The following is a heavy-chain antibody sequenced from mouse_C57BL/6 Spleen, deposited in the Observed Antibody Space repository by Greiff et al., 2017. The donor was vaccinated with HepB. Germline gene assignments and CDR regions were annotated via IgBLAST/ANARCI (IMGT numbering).Heavy chain of an antibody. CDR3: AREDSNYDAMDC. CDR1: GFTFSSYA. CDR2: ISDGGSYT. Sequence: EVKVVESGGGLVKPGGSLKLSCAASGFTFSSYAMSWVRQTPEKRLEWVATISDGGSYTYYPDNVKGRFTISRDNAKNNLYLQMSHLKSEDTAMYYCAREDSNYDAMDCWGQGTSVTVAS. D-gene: IGHD2-5*01. V-gene: IGHV5-4*01. J-gene: IGHJ4*01.